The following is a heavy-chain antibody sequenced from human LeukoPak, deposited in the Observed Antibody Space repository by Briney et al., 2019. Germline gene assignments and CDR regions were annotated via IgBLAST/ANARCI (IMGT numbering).Heavy chain of an antibody. CDR1: GFTFSSYG. J-gene: IGHJ3*02. D-gene: IGHD3-9*01. CDR2: ISGSGGST. V-gene: IGHV3-23*01. Sequence: GGSLRLSCAASGFTFSSYGMSWVRQAPGKGLEWVSAISGSGGSTYYADSVKGRFTISRDNSKNTLYLQMNSLRAEDTAVYYCAKAPVLRYELFHDIWGQGTMVTVSS. CDR3: AKAPVLRYELFHDI.